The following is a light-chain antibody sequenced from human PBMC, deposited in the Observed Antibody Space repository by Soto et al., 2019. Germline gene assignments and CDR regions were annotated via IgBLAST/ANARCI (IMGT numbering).Light chain of an antibody. J-gene: IGLJ3*02. CDR2: EVT. CDR3: SSFASSNTGV. V-gene: IGLV2-8*01. CDR1: SSDVGAYNY. Sequence: QSVLTQPPSASGSPGQSVTISCTGTSSDVGAYNYVSWYQQHAGKAPKLVIYEVTKRPSGVPDRFSGSKSANTASLTVSGLQADDEADYYCSSFASSNTGVFGGGTKLTVL.